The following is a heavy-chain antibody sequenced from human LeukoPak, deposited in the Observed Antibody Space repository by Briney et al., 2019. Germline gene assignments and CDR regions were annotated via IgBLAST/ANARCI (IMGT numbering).Heavy chain of an antibody. D-gene: IGHD3-22*01. Sequence: PSETLSLTCNVSGASISTGTSYWGWIRQPPGRGLEWIGSIYHSGYTYYNPSLKSRVTISVDTSKNQFSLKLSSLTAVDTAVYYCVRDTQMNYFDGGGLGHFDFWGRGTLVTVSS. V-gene: IGHV4-39*02. CDR3: VRDTQMNYFDGGGLGHFDF. CDR2: IYHSGYT. J-gene: IGHJ2*01. CDR1: GASISTGTSY.